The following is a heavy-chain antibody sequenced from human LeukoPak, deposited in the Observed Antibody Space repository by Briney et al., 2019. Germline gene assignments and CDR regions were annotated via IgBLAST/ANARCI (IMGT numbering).Heavy chain of an antibody. CDR3: AQDEVGENH. D-gene: IGHD1-26*01. V-gene: IGHV3-66*02. CDR1: GFTVISNL. Sequence: PGGSLTLSWAASGFTVISNLMTWVRQSPGRGLEWLSSTYSGGATYYADSVKGRFTISRDNSKNTLYLQMNSLKPEDTAIYYCAQDEVGENHWGQGTLVTVSS. J-gene: IGHJ5*02. CDR2: TYSGGAT.